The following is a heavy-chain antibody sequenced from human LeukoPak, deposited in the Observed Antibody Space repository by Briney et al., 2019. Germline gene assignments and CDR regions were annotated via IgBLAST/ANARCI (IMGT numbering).Heavy chain of an antibody. CDR3: VRRGLIETEYLER. D-gene: IGHD3-10*01. Sequence: GGSLRLSFAASGFTFSSYSMNWVRQAPGKGLEWVSSISSSSSYIYYADSVKGRFTISRDNAKNSLYLQMNSLRAEDTAVYYCVRRGLIETEYLERWGQGTLVIVSS. J-gene: IGHJ1*01. V-gene: IGHV3-21*01. CDR1: GFTFSSYS. CDR2: ISSSSSYI.